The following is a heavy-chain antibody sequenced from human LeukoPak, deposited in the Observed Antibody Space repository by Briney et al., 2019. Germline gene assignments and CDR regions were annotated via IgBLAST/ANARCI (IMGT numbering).Heavy chain of an antibody. CDR2: ISGSGGST. J-gene: IGHJ4*02. CDR3: ARGDGVGATAGIDY. D-gene: IGHD1-26*01. V-gene: IGHV3-23*01. CDR1: GFTFSSYA. Sequence: PGGSLRLSCAASGFTFSSYAMSWVRQAPGKGLEWVSAISGSGGSTYYADSVKGRFTISRDNSKNTLYLQMNSLRAEDTAVYYCARGDGVGATAGIDYWGQGTLVTVSS.